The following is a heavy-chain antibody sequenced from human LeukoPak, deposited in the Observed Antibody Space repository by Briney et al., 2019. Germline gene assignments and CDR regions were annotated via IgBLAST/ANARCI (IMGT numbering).Heavy chain of an antibody. CDR3: AREHRYYGSGSYYNAFDY. CDR2: INHSGST. CDR1: GGSFSGYY. J-gene: IGHJ4*02. D-gene: IGHD3-10*01. V-gene: IGHV4-34*01. Sequence: PSETLSLTCAVYGGSFSGYYWSWIRQPPGKGLEWIGEINHSGSTNYNPSLKSRVTISVDTSKNQSSLKLSPVTAADTAVYYCAREHRYYGSGSYYNAFDYWGQGTLVTVSS.